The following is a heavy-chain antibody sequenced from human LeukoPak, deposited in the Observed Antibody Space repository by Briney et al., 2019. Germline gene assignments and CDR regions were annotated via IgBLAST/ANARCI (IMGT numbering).Heavy chain of an antibody. J-gene: IGHJ6*03. CDR2: INPNSGGT. D-gene: IGHD6-6*01. CDR3: ARAGGYSSSSLHYYYYMDV. Sequence: APVKVSCKASGYTFTSYDINWVRQATGQGLEWMGWINPNSGGTNYAQKFQGRVTMTRDTSISTAYMELSRLRSDDTAVYYCARAGGYSSSSLHYYYYMDVWGKGTTVTVSS. V-gene: IGHV1-2*02. CDR1: GYTFTSYD.